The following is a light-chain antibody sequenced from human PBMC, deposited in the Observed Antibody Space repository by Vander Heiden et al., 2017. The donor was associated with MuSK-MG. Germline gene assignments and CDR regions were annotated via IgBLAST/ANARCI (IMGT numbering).Light chain of an antibody. CDR3: CSDAGTYSWV. V-gene: IGLV2-11*01. CDR1: SSDVGGYNY. J-gene: IGLJ3*02. Sequence: QSALTQPRSVSGSPGPSVTISCTGTSSDVGGYNYVSWYQKHPGNAPKLMIYDVSRRPPGVPDRFSGSKSGDTASLTIFGLQADDEAHYYCCSDAGTYSWVFGGGTKLTVL. CDR2: DVS.